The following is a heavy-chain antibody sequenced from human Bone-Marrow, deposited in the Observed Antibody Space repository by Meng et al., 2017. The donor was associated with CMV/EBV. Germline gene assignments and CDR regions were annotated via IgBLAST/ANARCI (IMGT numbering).Heavy chain of an antibody. CDR3: VVGRGFDY. Sequence: VVEFGAGVTKPGAPVKVSCKASGYTFTSYGSSGVRQAPGQGLEWMGWISAYNGNTNYAQKLQGRVTMTTDTSTSTAYMELRSLRSDDTAVYYCVVGRGFDYWGQGTLVTVSS. D-gene: IGHD2-2*01. V-gene: IGHV1-18*01. CDR2: ISAYNGNT. J-gene: IGHJ4*02. CDR1: GYTFTSYG.